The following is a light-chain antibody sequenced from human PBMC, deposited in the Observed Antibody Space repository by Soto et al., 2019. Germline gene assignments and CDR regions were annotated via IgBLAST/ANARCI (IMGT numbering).Light chain of an antibody. V-gene: IGLV1-51*01. CDR3: GSWDSSLSAYV. CDR1: SSNIGSNA. Sequence: QSVLTQPPSASGTPGQRVTISCSGSSSNIGSNAVSWYQQLPGTAPKVLIYDDDKRPSGIPDRFSGSKSGTSATLGITGFQTGDEADYYCGSWDSSLSAYVFGTGTKLTVL. CDR2: DDD. J-gene: IGLJ1*01.